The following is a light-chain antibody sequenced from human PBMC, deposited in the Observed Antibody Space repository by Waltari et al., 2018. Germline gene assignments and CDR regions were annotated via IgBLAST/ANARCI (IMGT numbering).Light chain of an antibody. Sequence: DIQMTQSPPSLSASVGDRVTITCRASQGIRHDLGWYQQKPGKARKRLIYAASSLQSGVPSRFSGSGSGTEFTLTIRSLQPEDFATYYCLQHNSYPRTFGGGTKVEFK. CDR1: QGIRHD. CDR3: LQHNSYPRT. J-gene: IGKJ4*01. CDR2: AAS. V-gene: IGKV1-17*01.